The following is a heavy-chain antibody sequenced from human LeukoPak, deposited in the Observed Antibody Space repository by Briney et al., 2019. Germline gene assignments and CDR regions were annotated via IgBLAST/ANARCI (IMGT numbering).Heavy chain of an antibody. D-gene: IGHD6-13*01. CDR3: ARGRAPPHSSSWYPYWFDP. CDR1: GGSFSGYY. Sequence: SQTLSLTCAVYGGSFSGYYWSWIRQPPGKGLEWIGEINHSGSTNYNPSLKSRVTISVDTSKNQFSLKLSSVTAADTAVYYCARGRAPPHSSSWYPYWFDPWGQGTLVTVSS. CDR2: INHSGST. J-gene: IGHJ5*02. V-gene: IGHV4-34*01.